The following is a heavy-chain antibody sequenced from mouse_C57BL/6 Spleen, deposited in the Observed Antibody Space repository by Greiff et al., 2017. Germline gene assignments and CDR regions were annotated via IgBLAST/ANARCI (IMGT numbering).Heavy chain of an antibody. J-gene: IGHJ4*01. V-gene: IGHV1-67*01. CDR1: GYTFTDYA. CDR3: ARNRLLRGYYAMDY. Sequence: VQRVESGPELVRPGVSVKISCKGSGYTFTDYAMHWVKQSHAKSLEWIGVISTYYGDASYNQKFKDKATMTVDKSSSTAYMELARLTSEDSAVYYCARNRLLRGYYAMDYWGQGTSVTVSS. D-gene: IGHD1-1*01. CDR2: ISTYYGDA.